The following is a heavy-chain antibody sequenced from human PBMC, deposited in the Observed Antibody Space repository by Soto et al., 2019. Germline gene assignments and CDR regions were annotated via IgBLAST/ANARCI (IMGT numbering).Heavy chain of an antibody. D-gene: IGHD4-17*01. J-gene: IGHJ6*02. V-gene: IGHV1-69*01. CDR1: GGTFSSYA. Sequence: QVQLVQSGAEVKKPGSSVKVSCKASGGTFSSYAISWVRQAPGQGLEWMGGIIPIFGTANYAQKFQGRVTITADESTSTADLKLSSLRSEDTAVYYCARASLQLTVTNHYYGMDVWGQGTTVTVSS. CDR3: ARASLQLTVTNHYYGMDV. CDR2: IIPIFGTA.